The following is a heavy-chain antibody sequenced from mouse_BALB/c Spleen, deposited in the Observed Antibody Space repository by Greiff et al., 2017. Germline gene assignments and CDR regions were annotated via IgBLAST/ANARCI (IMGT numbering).Heavy chain of an antibody. Sequence: EVKVEESGGGLVQPGGSMKLSCVASGFTFSNYWMNWVRQSPEKGLEWVAEIRLKSNNYATHYAESVKGRFTISRDDSKSSVYLQMNNLRAEDTGIYYCTRRLRSSFDYWGQGTTLTVSS. D-gene: IGHD1-1*01. V-gene: IGHV6-6*02. CDR3: TRRLRSSFDY. CDR1: GFTFSNYW. J-gene: IGHJ2*01. CDR2: IRLKSNNYAT.